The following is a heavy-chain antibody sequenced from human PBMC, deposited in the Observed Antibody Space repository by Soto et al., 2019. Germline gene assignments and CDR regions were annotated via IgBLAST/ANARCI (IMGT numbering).Heavy chain of an antibody. Sequence: SETLSLTCTVSGGSISSGGYYWSWIRQRPGKGLEWIGYIYYSGSTYYNPSLKSRVTISVDTSKNQFSLKLSSVTAADTAVYYCARDELGILTSYRPDDKNDYWGQGTLVTVS. V-gene: IGHV4-31*03. J-gene: IGHJ4*02. D-gene: IGHD3-9*01. CDR3: ARDELGILTSYRPDDKNDY. CDR2: IYYSGST. CDR1: GGSISSGGYY.